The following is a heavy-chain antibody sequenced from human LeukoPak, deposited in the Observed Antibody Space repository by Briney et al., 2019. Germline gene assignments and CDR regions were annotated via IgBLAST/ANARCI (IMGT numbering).Heavy chain of an antibody. V-gene: IGHV3-53*01. CDR3: TRNSGWYGLS. CDR2: IYSGGST. Sequence: GGSLRLSCAASEFSVGSNYMTWVRQAPGKGLEWVSLIYSGGSTYYADSVKGRFTISRDNSNNTLFLHLNSLRGEDAAVYYCTRNSGWYGLSWGQGTLVTVSS. J-gene: IGHJ1*01. CDR1: EFSVGSNY. D-gene: IGHD6-19*01.